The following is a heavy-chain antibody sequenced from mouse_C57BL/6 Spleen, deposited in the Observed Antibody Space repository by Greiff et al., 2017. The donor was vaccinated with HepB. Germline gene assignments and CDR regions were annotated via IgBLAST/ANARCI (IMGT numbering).Heavy chain of an antibody. CDR3: ARVGYYGSGDYFDY. Sequence: EVQLQESGPELVKPGASVKISCKASGYSFTGYYMHWVKQSHGNILDWIGYIYPYNGVSSYNQKFKGKATLTVDKSSSTAYMELRSLTSEDSAVYYCARVGYYGSGDYFDYWGQGTTLTVSS. D-gene: IGHD1-1*01. CDR1: GYSFTGYY. J-gene: IGHJ2*01. CDR2: IYPYNGVS. V-gene: IGHV1-31*01.